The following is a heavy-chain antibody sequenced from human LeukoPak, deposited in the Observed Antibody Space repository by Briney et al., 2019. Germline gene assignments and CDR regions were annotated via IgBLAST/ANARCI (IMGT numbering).Heavy chain of an antibody. J-gene: IGHJ3*02. CDR2: IRGSGGST. Sequence: GGSLRLSCAASGFTFSSYAMSWVRQAPGKGLEWVSVIRGSGGSTDYADSVKGRFTISRDNAKNSLYLQMNSLRAEDTAVYYCARIGYSNWGDALDIWGQGTMVTASS. CDR1: GFTFSSYA. CDR3: ARIGYSNWGDALDI. D-gene: IGHD6-13*01. V-gene: IGHV3-23*01.